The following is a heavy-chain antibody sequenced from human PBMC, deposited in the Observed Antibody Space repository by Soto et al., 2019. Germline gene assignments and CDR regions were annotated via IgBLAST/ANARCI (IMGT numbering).Heavy chain of an antibody. CDR1: GYTLTELS. CDR3: ATGTPYSGSYSPLLDY. Sequence: QVQLVQSGAEVKKPGASVKVSCKVSGYTLTELSMHWVRQAPGKGLEWTGGFDPEDGETIYAQKFQGRVTMTEDTSTDTAYMELSSLRSEDTAVYYCATGTPYSGSYSPLLDYWGQGTLVTVSS. J-gene: IGHJ4*02. V-gene: IGHV1-24*01. D-gene: IGHD1-26*01. CDR2: FDPEDGET.